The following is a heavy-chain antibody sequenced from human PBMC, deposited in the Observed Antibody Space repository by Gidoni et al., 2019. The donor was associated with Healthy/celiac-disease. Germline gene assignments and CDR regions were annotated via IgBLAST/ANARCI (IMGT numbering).Heavy chain of an antibody. V-gene: IGHV3-23*01. Sequence: EVQLLESGGGLVQPGGSRRRACAAAGVTFSRYAMRWVRQAPGKGLVCVSAISGSVVSTYYADSVTGLFTLSRDNSKHPLYLQMNSLSSDDTAVYYCAKYFILSPEWYFDLWGRGTLVTVSS. D-gene: IGHD3-9*01. CDR3: AKYFILSPEWYFDL. CDR1: GVTFSRYA. J-gene: IGHJ2*01. CDR2: ISGSVVST.